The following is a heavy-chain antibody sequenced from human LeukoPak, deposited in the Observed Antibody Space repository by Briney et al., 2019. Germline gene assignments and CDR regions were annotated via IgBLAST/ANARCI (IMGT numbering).Heavy chain of an antibody. J-gene: IGHJ4*02. CDR1: GYTFTSYG. CDR3: ARNYDSSGYYYFHYFDY. CDR2: ISAYNGNT. D-gene: IGHD3-22*01. V-gene: IGHV1-18*03. Sequence: ASVKVSCKASGYTFTSYGISWVRQAPGQGLEWMGWISAYNGNTNYAQKLQGRVTMTTDTSTSTAYMELRSLRSDDMAVYYCARNYDSSGYYYFHYFDYWGQGTLVTVSS.